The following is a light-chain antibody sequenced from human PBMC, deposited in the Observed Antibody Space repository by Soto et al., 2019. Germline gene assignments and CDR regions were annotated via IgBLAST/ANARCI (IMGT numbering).Light chain of an antibody. Sequence: DIQMTQSPSTLSASVGDGDTITCRASQTISNWLAWYQRKPGNAPDLLIYKASSLEIGVPSRFSGSGSGTEFTLTISSLQPDDFATYYCQQYNSYPYTFGQGTKLEIK. CDR1: QTISNW. V-gene: IGKV1-5*03. J-gene: IGKJ2*01. CDR2: KAS. CDR3: QQYNSYPYT.